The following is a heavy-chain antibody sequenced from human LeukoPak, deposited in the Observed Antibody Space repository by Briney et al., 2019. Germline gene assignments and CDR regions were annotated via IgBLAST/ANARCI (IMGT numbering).Heavy chain of an antibody. V-gene: IGHV3-48*04. CDR1: GFTFNTYS. J-gene: IGHJ6*04. CDR3: AELGITMIGGV. Sequence: GGSLRLSCAASGFTFNTYSMNWVRQAPGKGLEWISYISSSGSTIYYADSVKGRFTISRDNAKNSLYLQMNSLRAEDTAVYYCAELGITMIGGVWGKGTTVTISS. CDR2: ISSSGSTI. D-gene: IGHD3-10*02.